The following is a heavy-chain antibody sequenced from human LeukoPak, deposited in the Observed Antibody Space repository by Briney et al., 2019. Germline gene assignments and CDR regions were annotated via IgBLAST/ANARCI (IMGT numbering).Heavy chain of an antibody. J-gene: IGHJ4*02. D-gene: IGHD5-24*01. CDR3: ARETPRRGETRDGYR. Sequence: GGSLRLSCAASQFTFSSYNMNWVRQAPGKGLEWVSSISATGRYIYYADSVKGRFTVSRDNAKNSLSLQMSGLRAEDTAVYYCARETPRRGETRDGYRWGQGTVVTVSS. V-gene: IGHV3-21*01. CDR1: QFTFSSYN. CDR2: ISATGRYI.